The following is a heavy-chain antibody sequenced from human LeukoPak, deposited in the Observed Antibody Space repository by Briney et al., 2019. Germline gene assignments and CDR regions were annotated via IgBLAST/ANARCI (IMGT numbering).Heavy chain of an antibody. CDR1: GFTFSSYG. CDR2: IGGSGGGT. J-gene: IGHJ4*02. Sequence: GGSLRLSCAASGFTFSSYGMSWVRQAPGKGLEWVSTIGGSGGGTYYAESVKGRFIISRDTSKNTLFLQMNSLRAEDTALYYCARNDFGSGWLGDYWGQGTLVTVFS. D-gene: IGHD6-19*01. CDR3: ARNDFGSGWLGDY. V-gene: IGHV3-23*01.